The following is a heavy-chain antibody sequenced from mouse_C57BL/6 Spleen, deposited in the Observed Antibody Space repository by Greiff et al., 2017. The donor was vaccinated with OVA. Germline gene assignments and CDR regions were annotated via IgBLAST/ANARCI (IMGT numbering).Heavy chain of an antibody. J-gene: IGHJ4*01. CDR1: GFSLTSYG. CDR3: AKNKLNYYAMDY. Sequence: VQLVESGPGLVQPSQSLSITCTVSGFSLTSYGVHWVRQPPGKGLEWLGVIWSGGSTDYNAAFISRLSISKDNSKSQVFFKMNSLQADDTAIYYCAKNKLNYYAMDYWGQGTSGTVSS. CDR2: IWSGGST. V-gene: IGHV2-4*01.